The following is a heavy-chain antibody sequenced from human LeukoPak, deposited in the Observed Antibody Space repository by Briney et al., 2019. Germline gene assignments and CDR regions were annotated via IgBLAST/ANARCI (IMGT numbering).Heavy chain of an antibody. V-gene: IGHV4-59*08. CDR2: IYYSGTT. J-gene: IGHJ6*02. CDR3: ARRSMVRTVGYYYAMDV. Sequence: PSETLSLTCTVSGGSISSGYWSWIRQPPGKGLEWIGYIYYSGTTNYNPSLKSRVTISIDTSKKHFSLRLSFVTAADTAVYYCARRSMVRTVGYYYAMDVWGQGTTVTVSS. CDR1: GGSISSGY. D-gene: IGHD4/OR15-4a*01.